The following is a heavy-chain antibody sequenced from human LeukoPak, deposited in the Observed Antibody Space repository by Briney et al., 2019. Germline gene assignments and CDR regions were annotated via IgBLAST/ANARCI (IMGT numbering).Heavy chain of an antibody. CDR2: IYYSGST. V-gene: IGHV4-31*11. CDR3: ARGNWNSLDY. CDR1: GGSFSGYY. D-gene: IGHD1-7*01. Sequence: PSETLSLTCAVYGGSFSGYYWSWIRQHPGKGLEWIGYIYYSGSTYYDPSLKSRVTISVDTSKNQFSLKLSSVTAADTAVYYCARGNWNSLDYWGQGTLVTVSS. J-gene: IGHJ4*02.